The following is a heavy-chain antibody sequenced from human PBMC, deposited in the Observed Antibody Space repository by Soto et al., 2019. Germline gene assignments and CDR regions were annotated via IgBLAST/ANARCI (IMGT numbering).Heavy chain of an antibody. V-gene: IGHV1-69*12. CDR3: ARERDPPHVGVNYCYSRAG. Sequence: QVQVEQSGAEVKKPGSSVKVSCKASGGTFSTAAISWVRQAPGQGLEWLGGIMPIFRTADYPQKFQGRVTMTAEHSMTTASLGMRRLRSEDTADSYCARERDPPHVGVNYCYSRAGWSQGTTVTVSS. CDR2: IMPIFRTA. CDR1: GGTFSTAA. J-gene: IGHJ6*02. D-gene: IGHD3-22*01.